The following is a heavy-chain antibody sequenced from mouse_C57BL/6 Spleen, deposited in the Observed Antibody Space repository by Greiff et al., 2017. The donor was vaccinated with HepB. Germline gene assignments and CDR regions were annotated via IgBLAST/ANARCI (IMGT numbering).Heavy chain of an antibody. V-gene: IGHV1-42*01. CDR3: ARSALRASWFAY. CDR2: INPSTGGT. D-gene: IGHD1-1*01. CDR1: GYSFTGYY. J-gene: IGHJ3*01. Sequence: VQLQQSGPELVKPGASVKISCKASGYSFTGYYMNWVKQSPEKSLEWIGEINPSTGGTTYNQKFKAKATLTVDKSSSTAYMQLKSLTSEDSAVYYCARSALRASWFAYWGQGTLVTVSA.